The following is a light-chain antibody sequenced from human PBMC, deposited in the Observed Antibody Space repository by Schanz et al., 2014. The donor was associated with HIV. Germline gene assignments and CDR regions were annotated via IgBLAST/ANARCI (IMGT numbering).Light chain of an antibody. CDR3: SSYEGIHNWV. Sequence: QSALTQPPSASGSPGQSVTISCTGTSSDVGGYNYVSWYQHHPGKAPKLMIYDVSNRPSGVSNRFSGSKSGNTASLTISGLQAEDEADYYCSSYEGIHNWVFGGGTKLTVL. J-gene: IGLJ2*01. V-gene: IGLV2-8*01. CDR1: SSDVGGYNY. CDR2: DVS.